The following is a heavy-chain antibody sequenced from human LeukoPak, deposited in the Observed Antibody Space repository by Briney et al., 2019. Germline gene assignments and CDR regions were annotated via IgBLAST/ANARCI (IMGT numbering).Heavy chain of an antibody. J-gene: IGHJ4*02. D-gene: IGHD5-18*01. CDR1: GGSISSHY. Sequence: SETLSFTCTVSGGSISSHYWSWIRQPPGKGLEWIGYIYYSGSTNYNPSLKSRVTISVDTSKNQFSLKLSSVTAADTAVYYCARDRGYSYGYFDYWGQGTLVTVSS. CDR3: ARDRGYSYGYFDY. V-gene: IGHV4-59*11. CDR2: IYYSGST.